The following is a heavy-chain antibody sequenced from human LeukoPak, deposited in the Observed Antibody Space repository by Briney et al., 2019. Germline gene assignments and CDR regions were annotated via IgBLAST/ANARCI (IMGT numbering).Heavy chain of an antibody. Sequence: SSVNVSCKASRCTFSRYSISWVRQAPGQGLEWMGRIIHILGIANYAQKFQGRVTITADKSTSTAYMELSSLRSEDTAVYYCARMEVTMTQYGMDVWGQGTTVTVSS. CDR2: IIHILGIA. J-gene: IGHJ6*02. V-gene: IGHV1-69*02. CDR1: RCTFSRYS. D-gene: IGHD3-22*01. CDR3: ARMEVTMTQYGMDV.